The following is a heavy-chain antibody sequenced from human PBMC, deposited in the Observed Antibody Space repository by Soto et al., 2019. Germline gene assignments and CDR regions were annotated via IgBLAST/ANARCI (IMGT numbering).Heavy chain of an antibody. CDR1: GGSLSGYH. D-gene: IGHD3-3*01. CDR2: INHTGYT. J-gene: IGHJ4*02. CDR3: AKGGRLRSPFGF. V-gene: IGHV4-34*01. Sequence: QVQLQQWGPGLVKPSETLSLTCAVYGGSLSGYHWTWIRQPPGKGLEWIGEINHTGYTNYNPSLKSRVTLSVDTSKDQFSLKLSSVTAADTAVYFCAKGGRLRSPFGFWGQGTLGSVSS.